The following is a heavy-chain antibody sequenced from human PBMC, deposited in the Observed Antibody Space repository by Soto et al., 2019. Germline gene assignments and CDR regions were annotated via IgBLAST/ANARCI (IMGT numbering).Heavy chain of an antibody. D-gene: IGHD4-17*01. J-gene: IGHJ4*02. V-gene: IGHV4-59*01. CDR2: IYYSGST. CDR3: ARVSNDYGDYGGGRFDY. CDR1: GGSISSYY. Sequence: SETLSLTCTVSGGSISSYYWSWIRQPPGKGLEWIGYIYYSGSTNYNPSLKSRVTISVDTSKNQFSLKLSSVTAADTAVYYCARVSNDYGDYGGGRFDYGGQGTLVTVSS.